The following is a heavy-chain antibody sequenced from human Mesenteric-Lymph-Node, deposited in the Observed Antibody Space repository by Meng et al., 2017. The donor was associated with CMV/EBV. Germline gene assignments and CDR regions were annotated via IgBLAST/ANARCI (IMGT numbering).Heavy chain of an antibody. CDR2: ISGSGGST. CDR1: GFTFSSYA. D-gene: IGHD3-10*01. V-gene: IGHV3-23*01. J-gene: IGHJ4*02. CDR3: AKGDYYGSGWDY. Sequence: GESLKISCAASGFTFSSYAMSWVRQAPGKGLEWVSAISGSGGSTYYADSVKGRFTISRDNSKNTLYLQMNSLRAEDTAVYYCAKGDYYGSGWDYWGQGTLVTVSS.